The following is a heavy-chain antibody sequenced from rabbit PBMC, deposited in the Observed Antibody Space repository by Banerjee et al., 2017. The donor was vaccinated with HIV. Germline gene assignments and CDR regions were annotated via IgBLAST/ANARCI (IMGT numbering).Heavy chain of an antibody. CDR1: GFSFGSYY. CDR2: IYTGSGST. V-gene: IGHV1S45*01. CDR3: ARADGYVGYNL. Sequence: QEQLEESGGGLVQPEGSLALTCKASGFSFGSYYMCWVRQAPGKGLEWIGCIYTGSGSTYYASWAKGRFTISKTSSTTVTLQMTSLTAADTATYFCARADGYVGYNLWGQGTLVTVS. J-gene: IGHJ3*01. D-gene: IGHD7-1*01.